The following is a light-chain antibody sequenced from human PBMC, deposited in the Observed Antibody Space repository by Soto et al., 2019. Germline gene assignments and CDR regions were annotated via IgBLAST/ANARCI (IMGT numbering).Light chain of an antibody. J-gene: IGKJ2*01. CDR3: QQSDSMPYT. CDR1: QRISDD. Sequence: DIQMTQSPSSLSASVGDRVTITCRATQRISDDLNWYQQKPGEAPRLLIYSASSLQSGVPSRFSGSGSGTDFILTISSLQPEDFATYYCQQSDSMPYTFGQGTKLDIK. CDR2: SAS. V-gene: IGKV1-39*01.